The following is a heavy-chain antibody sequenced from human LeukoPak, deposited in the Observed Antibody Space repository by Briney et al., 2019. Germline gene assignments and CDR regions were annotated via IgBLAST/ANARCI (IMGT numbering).Heavy chain of an antibody. V-gene: IGHV3-21*04. D-gene: IGHD1-1*01. CDR2: ISISSTYI. CDR3: AKLNSASIYFDY. J-gene: IGHJ4*02. Sequence: GRCLRLSCAASGFTVSNYWMGWVRQAPGDWLGWGTSISISSTYINYADSVEGRFTISRDYDNNSLFLQMNSLRAEDTDMYYCAKLNSASIYFDYWGQGTLVTVSS. CDR1: GFTVSNYW.